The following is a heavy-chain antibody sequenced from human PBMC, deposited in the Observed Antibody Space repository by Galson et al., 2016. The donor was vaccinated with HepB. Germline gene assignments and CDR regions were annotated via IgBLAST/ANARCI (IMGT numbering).Heavy chain of an antibody. CDR2: ISSRSSTQ. CDR3: ARDCDYICYTEASGLDF. J-gene: IGHJ4*02. V-gene: IGHV3-48*01. CDR1: GFASSSYS. D-gene: IGHD2-8*01. Sequence: SLRLSCAASGFASSSYSMNWVRQAPGKGLGWVSYISSRSSTQYYADSVKGRFTISRDNVQNSLYLHMNSVRAEDTAVYYCARDCDYICYTEASGLDFWGQGTLVTVSS.